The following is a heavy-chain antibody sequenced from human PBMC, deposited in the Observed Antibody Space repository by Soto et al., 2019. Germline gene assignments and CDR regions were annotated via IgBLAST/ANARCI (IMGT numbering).Heavy chain of an antibody. CDR2: ISYDGSNK. J-gene: IGHJ5*02. Sequence: GSLRLSCAASGFTFSSYGMHWVRQAPGKGLEWVAVISYDGSNKYYADSVKGRFTISRDNSKNTLYLQMNSLRAEDTAVYYCAKEGVRGNWFDPWGQGALVTVSS. D-gene: IGHD3-10*01. V-gene: IGHV3-30*18. CDR3: AKEGVRGNWFDP. CDR1: GFTFSSYG.